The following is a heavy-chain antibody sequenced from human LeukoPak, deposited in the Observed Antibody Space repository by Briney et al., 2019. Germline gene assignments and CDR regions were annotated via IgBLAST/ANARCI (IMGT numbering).Heavy chain of an antibody. J-gene: IGHJ4*02. CDR3: ARDRPSLYGDYVFDY. CDR2: ISSSGSTI. CDR1: GFTFSDYY. Sequence: GGSLRLSCAASGFTFSDYYMSWIRQAPGKGLEWVSYISSSGSTIYYADSVKGRFTTSRDNAKNSLYLQMNSLRSEDTAVYYCARDRPSLYGDYVFDYWGQGTLVTVSS. V-gene: IGHV3-11*01. D-gene: IGHD4-17*01.